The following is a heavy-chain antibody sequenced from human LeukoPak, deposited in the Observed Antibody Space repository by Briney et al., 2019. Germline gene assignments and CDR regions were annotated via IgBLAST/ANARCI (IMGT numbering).Heavy chain of an antibody. CDR1: GGSFSGYY. D-gene: IGHD3-10*01. CDR2: IYYSGST. J-gene: IGHJ5*02. CDR3: ARHITMVRGVIISDWFDP. Sequence: SETLSLTCAVYGGSFSGYYWSWIRQPPGKGLEWIGYIYYSGSTNYNPSLKSRVTISVDTSKNQFSLKLSSVTAADTAVYYCARHITMVRGVIISDWFDPWGQGTLVTVSS. V-gene: IGHV4-59*01.